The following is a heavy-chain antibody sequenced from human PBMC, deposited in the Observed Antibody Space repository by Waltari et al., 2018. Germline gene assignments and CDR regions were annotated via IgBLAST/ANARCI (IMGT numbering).Heavy chain of an antibody. CDR1: GDSMYEYY. J-gene: IGHJ4*02. CDR2: IYVGDSI. V-gene: IGHV4-4*07. D-gene: IGHD3-9*01. Sequence: QVQLQASGPGLVKPSETLSLTCNVSGDSMYEYYWSWLRQPAGKGLEWIGRIYVGDSINYNPSFRSRVTMSLDTSKKQFSLKLRSVTAADTAVYYCARDFTVRYFDWLSQGDLYYFDNWGQGTLVTVSP. CDR3: ARDFTVRYFDWLSQGDLYYFDN.